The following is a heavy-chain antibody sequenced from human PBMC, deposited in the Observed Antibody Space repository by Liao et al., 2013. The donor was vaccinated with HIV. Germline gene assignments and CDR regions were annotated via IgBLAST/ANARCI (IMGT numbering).Heavy chain of an antibody. CDR2: INHSGNT. CDR3: TRDSLGTFDY. D-gene: IGHD7-27*01. V-gene: IGHV4-34*01. CDR1: GGSFSGYY. Sequence: QVQPQQWGAGLLKPSETLSLTCAVYGGSFSGYYWSWIRQPPGKGLEWIGEINHSGNTNYNPSLKSRVTISIDTSKNQFSLKLSSVTAADTAIYYCTRDSLGTFDYWGQGTLVTVSS. J-gene: IGHJ4*02.